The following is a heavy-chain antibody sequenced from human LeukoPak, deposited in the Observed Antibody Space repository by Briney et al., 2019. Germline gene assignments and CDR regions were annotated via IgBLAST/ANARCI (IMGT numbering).Heavy chain of an antibody. CDR1: GFTFSSYS. CDR2: ISSSSSYI. Sequence: PGGSLRLSCAASGFTFSSYSMNWVRQAPGKGLEWVSSISSSSSYIYYADSVKGRFTISRDNAKNSLYLQMNSLRAEDTAVYYCAREAPWPNIVVVPAALDYWGQGTLVTLSS. CDR3: AREAPWPNIVVVPAALDY. D-gene: IGHD2-2*01. V-gene: IGHV3-21*01. J-gene: IGHJ4*02.